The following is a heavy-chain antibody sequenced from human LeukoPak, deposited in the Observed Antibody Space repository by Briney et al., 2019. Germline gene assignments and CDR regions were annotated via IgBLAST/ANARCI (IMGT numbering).Heavy chain of an antibody. J-gene: IGHJ3*02. D-gene: IGHD3-22*01. V-gene: IGHV4-59*12. CDR1: GGSISSYY. Sequence: SETLSLTCSVSGGSISSYYWSWIRQPPGKGLEWIGYIYYSGSTNYNPSLKSRVTISVDTSKNQFSLKLSSVTAADTAVYYCARSHYYDSSGYYGDAFDIWGQGTMVTVSS. CDR2: IYYSGST. CDR3: ARSHYYDSSGYYGDAFDI.